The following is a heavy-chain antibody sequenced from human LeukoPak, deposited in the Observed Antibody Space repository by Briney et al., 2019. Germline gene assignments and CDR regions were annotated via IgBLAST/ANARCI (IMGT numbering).Heavy chain of an antibody. D-gene: IGHD5-18*01. V-gene: IGHV4-59*01. CDR1: GGSFTGYY. J-gene: IGHJ4*02. Sequence: SETLSLSCVMYGGSFTGYYWSWIRQSPGKGLEWIGYIYYSGSTNYNPSLKSRVTISVDTSKNQFSLKVSSVTAADTAVYYCARGIAGGYSYGHGDYWGQGTLVTVSS. CDR3: ARGIAGGYSYGHGDY. CDR2: IYYSGST.